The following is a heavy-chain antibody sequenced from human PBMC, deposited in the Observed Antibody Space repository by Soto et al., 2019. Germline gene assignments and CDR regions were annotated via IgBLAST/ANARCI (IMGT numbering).Heavy chain of an antibody. Sequence: QVQLVQSGAEVKKPGASVKVSCKASGYTFTGYYMHWVRQAPGQGLEWMGWINPNSGGTNYAQKFQGWVTMTRDTSISIAYMELSRLRSDDTAVYYCTRAYVGGQKRNYGIDVWGQGTTVTVSS. D-gene: IGHD1-26*01. V-gene: IGHV1-2*04. CDR2: INPNSGGT. CDR1: GYTFTGYY. CDR3: TRAYVGGQKRNYGIDV. J-gene: IGHJ6*02.